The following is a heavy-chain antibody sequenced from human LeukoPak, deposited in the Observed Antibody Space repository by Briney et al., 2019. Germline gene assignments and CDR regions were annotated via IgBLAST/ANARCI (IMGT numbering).Heavy chain of an antibody. J-gene: IGHJ4*02. CDR1: GFTFSSYW. CDR2: INSDGSST. CDR3: ARALETEEMATITAFDY. D-gene: IGHD5-24*01. V-gene: IGHV3-74*01. Sequence: PGGSLRLSCAASGFTFSSYWMHWVRQAPGKGLVWVSRINSDGSSTSYADSVKGRFTISRDNAKNTLYLQMNSLRAEDTAVYYCARALETEEMATITAFDYWGQGTLVTVSS.